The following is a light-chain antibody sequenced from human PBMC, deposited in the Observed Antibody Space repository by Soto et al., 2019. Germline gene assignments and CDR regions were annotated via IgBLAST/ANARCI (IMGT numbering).Light chain of an antibody. V-gene: IGKV3-15*01. CDR2: GAS. J-gene: IGKJ2*01. Sequence: EIVMTQSPATLSVSPGERATLSCRASQSVSSNLAWYQQKPGQAPRLLIYGASTRATGIPARFSGSGSGTDFTLTISSLQSEDFAVYYCQQYNNWPPYTFCQGTKLEIK. CDR3: QQYNNWPPYT. CDR1: QSVSSN.